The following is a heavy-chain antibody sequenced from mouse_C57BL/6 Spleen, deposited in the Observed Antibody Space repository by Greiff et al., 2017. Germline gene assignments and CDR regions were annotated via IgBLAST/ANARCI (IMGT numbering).Heavy chain of an antibody. CDR1: GYTFTSYW. J-gene: IGHJ4*01. Sequence: QVQLQQPGAELVKPGASVKLSCKASGYTFTSYWMHWVKQRPGQGLEWIGMIHPNSGSINYNEKFKSKATLTVDKSSSTAYMQLSSLTSEDSAVYYCARGLYDYDEMDYWGQGTSVTVSS. CDR2: IHPNSGSI. D-gene: IGHD2-4*01. CDR3: ARGLYDYDEMDY. V-gene: IGHV1-64*01.